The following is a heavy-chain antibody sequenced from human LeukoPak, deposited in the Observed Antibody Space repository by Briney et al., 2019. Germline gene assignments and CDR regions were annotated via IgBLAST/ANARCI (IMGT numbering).Heavy chain of an antibody. CDR1: GGSISSYY. CDR2: IYFSGST. CDR3: ARGEGYCSGGSCYSHYYYYYYMDV. J-gene: IGHJ6*03. V-gene: IGHV4-59*01. D-gene: IGHD2-15*01. Sequence: SETLSLTCTVSGGSISSYYWSWIRQPPGKGLEWIGYIYFSGSTNYNPSLKSRVTISVDTSKNQFSLKMSSVTAADTAVYYCARGEGYCSGGSCYSHYYYYYYMDVWGKGTTVTVSS.